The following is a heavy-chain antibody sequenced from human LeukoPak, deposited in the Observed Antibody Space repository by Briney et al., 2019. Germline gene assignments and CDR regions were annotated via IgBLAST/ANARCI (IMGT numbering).Heavy chain of an antibody. Sequence: SETLSLTCTVSGGSISSYYWSWIRRPPGKGLEWIGYIYYSGSTNYNPSLKSRVTISVDTSKNQFSLKLSSVTAADTAVYYCARGSVPYSSSWYHFDYWGQGTLVTVSS. CDR1: GGSISSYY. V-gene: IGHV4-59*01. J-gene: IGHJ4*02. D-gene: IGHD6-13*01. CDR3: ARGSVPYSSSWYHFDY. CDR2: IYYSGST.